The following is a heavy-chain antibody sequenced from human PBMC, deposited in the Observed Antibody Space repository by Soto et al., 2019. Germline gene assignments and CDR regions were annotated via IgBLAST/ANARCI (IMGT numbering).Heavy chain of an antibody. CDR3: VKEGAAPSWGYYFDY. CDR2: INDGGGDT. V-gene: IGHV3-23*01. Sequence: GALRLSCAASGFTFTTFAMNWVRQAPGKGLEWVSAINDGGGDTYYADSVKGRFTISRDNSKNTLYLQMNSLRAEDTALYYCVKEGAAPSWGYYFDYWGQGTLVTVSS. J-gene: IGHJ4*02. CDR1: GFTFTTFA. D-gene: IGHD1-26*01.